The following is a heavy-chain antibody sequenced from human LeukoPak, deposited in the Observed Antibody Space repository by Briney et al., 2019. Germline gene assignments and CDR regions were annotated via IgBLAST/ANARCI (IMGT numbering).Heavy chain of an antibody. D-gene: IGHD2/OR15-2a*01. CDR3: ARSDYFHN. V-gene: IGHV3-74*01. Sequence: PGGSLRLSCEASGFNLSGSWMHWVRHAPGKGLMWVSQSKYDGSTKSYAASVRGRFTISRDNAKNTLYLHMDSLRAEDTAVYYCARSDYFHNWGQGTMVVVSA. CDR2: SKYDGSTK. J-gene: IGHJ3*01. CDR1: GFNLSGSW.